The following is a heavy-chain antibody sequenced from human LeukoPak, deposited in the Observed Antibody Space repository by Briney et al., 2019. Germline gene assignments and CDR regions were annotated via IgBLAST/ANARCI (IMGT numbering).Heavy chain of an antibody. CDR2: IYYSGST. CDR1: GTSVNNNNYY. D-gene: IGHD2-15*01. J-gene: IGHJ4*02. V-gene: IGHV4-39*01. CDR3: AAYCSGGGCYY. Sequence: PSETLSLTCIVSGTSVNNNNYYWTWIRQPPGKGLEWIGSIYYSGSTYYNSSLKSRVTTSVDTSKNQFSLKLTSVTAADTAVYYCAAYCSGGGCYYWGQGTLVTVSS.